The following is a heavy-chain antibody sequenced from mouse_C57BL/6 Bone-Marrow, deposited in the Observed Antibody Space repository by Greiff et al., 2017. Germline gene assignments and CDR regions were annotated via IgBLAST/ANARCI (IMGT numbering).Heavy chain of an antibody. D-gene: IGHD4-1*01. Sequence: EVKLQESGGGLVKPGGSLKLSCAASGFTFSSYTMSWVRQTPEKSLEWVATISGGGGNTYYPDSVKGRFTISRDNAKNTMYLQMSRLRSEDTAVYYCARRGGLGRRYFDYWGQGTTLTVSS. V-gene: IGHV5-9*04. CDR1: GFTFSSYT. CDR3: ARRGGLGRRYFDY. J-gene: IGHJ2*01. CDR2: ISGGGGNT.